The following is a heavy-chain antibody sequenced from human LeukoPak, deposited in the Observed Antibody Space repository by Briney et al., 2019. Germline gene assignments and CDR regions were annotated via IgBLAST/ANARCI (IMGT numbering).Heavy chain of an antibody. CDR1: GYTFTGYY. Sequence: GASVKVSCKASGYTFTGYYMHWVRQAPGQGLEWMGWINPNSGGTNYAQKFQGRVTMTRDTSISTAYMELSRLRSDDTAVYYCAKASPGSGSYWRAGFDYWGQGTLVTVSP. V-gene: IGHV1-2*02. D-gene: IGHD3-10*01. CDR3: AKASPGSGSYWRAGFDY. J-gene: IGHJ4*02. CDR2: INPNSGGT.